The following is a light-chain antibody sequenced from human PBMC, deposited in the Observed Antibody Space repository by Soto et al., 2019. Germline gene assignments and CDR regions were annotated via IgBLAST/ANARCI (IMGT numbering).Light chain of an antibody. Sequence: EIVLTQSPGTLSLSPGERATLSCRASQSVGSSHLAWYHQKPGQAPRLLIYGASSRATGIPDRFSGSGSGTDFTLTISRLEPEDFAVYYCQQYGSAPWTFGQGTKVEIK. V-gene: IGKV3-20*01. CDR2: GAS. J-gene: IGKJ1*01. CDR1: QSVGSSH. CDR3: QQYGSAPWT.